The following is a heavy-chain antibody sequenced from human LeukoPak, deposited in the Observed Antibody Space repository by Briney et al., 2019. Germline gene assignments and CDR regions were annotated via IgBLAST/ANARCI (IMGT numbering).Heavy chain of an antibody. D-gene: IGHD3-3*01. Sequence: PGGSLRLSCAASGFTFGSYSMNWVRQAPGKGLEWASSISGSSSYIYYADSVKGRFTISRDNAKKSLYLQMSSLRAEDTAVYYCARDQFLADIWGQGTMVTVSS. CDR1: GFTFGSYS. CDR3: ARDQFLADI. CDR2: ISGSSSYI. V-gene: IGHV3-21*01. J-gene: IGHJ3*02.